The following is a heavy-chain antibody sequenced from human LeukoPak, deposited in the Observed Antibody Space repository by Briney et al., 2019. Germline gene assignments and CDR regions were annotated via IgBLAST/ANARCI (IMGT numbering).Heavy chain of an antibody. V-gene: IGHV3-7*04. D-gene: IGHD4-17*01. Sequence: GGSLRLSCAASGFTFSSYWMSWVRQAPGKGLEWVANIKQDGSEKYYVDSVKGRFTISRDNAKNSLYLQMKSLRAEDTAVYYCARADNGDYGRYYYYYMDVWGKGTTVTVSS. J-gene: IGHJ6*03. CDR2: IKQDGSEK. CDR3: ARADNGDYGRYYYYYMDV. CDR1: GFTFSSYW.